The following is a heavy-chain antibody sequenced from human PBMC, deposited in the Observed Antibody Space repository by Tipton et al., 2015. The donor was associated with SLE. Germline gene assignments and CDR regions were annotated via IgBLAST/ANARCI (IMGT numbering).Heavy chain of an antibody. V-gene: IGHV4-59*01. CDR2: IYYSGST. Sequence: LRLSCTVSGGSISSYYWSWIRQPPGKGLEWIGYIYYSGSTNYNPSLKSRVTISVDTSKNQFSLKLSSVTAADTAVYYCARSLAVAGSYYFDYWGQGTLVTVSS. D-gene: IGHD6-19*01. J-gene: IGHJ4*02. CDR3: ARSLAVAGSYYFDY. CDR1: GGSISSYY.